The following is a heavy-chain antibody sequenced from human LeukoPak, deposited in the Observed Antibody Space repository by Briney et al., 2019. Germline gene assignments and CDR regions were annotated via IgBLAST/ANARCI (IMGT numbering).Heavy chain of an antibody. CDR3: AGHHPRNTVDF. V-gene: IGHV4-59*08. CDR1: GGSISSYY. Sequence: VNPSETLSLTCTVSGGSISSYYWSWIRQPPGKGLEWIAYISDIGSINYNPSLKSRVTISLDTSKNQFSLKLSSVTAADTAVYYCAGHHPRNTVDFWGQGTLVTVSS. D-gene: IGHD2/OR15-2a*01. J-gene: IGHJ4*02. CDR2: ISDIGSI.